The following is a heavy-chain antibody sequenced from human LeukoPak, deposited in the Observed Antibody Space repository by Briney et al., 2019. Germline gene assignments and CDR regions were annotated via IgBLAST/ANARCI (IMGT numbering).Heavy chain of an antibody. CDR3: ARIVPYNYGYVDY. CDR2: IYYSGST. Sequence: SETLSLTCTVSGGSISNYYWIWIRQPPGKGLEWIGYIYYSGSTKYNPSLNSRGTISLDRSKNQVSLKLNSVTAADTAVYYCARIVPYNYGYVDYWGQGTLVTVSS. V-gene: IGHV4-59*01. J-gene: IGHJ4*02. CDR1: GGSISNYY. D-gene: IGHD5-18*01.